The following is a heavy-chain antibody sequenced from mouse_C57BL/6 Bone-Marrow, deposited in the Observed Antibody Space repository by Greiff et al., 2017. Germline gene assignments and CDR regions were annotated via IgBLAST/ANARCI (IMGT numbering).Heavy chain of an antibody. J-gene: IGHJ1*03. CDR2: FHPYNDDT. V-gene: IGHV1-47*01. CDR3: GRGGETGWYFDV. D-gene: IGHD4-1*01. Sequence: QVQPQQSGAELVKPGASVKMSCKASGYTFTTYPIEWMKQNHGKSLEWIGNFHPYNDDTKYNEKFKGKATLTVDKSSSTVYLELSRLTSDDSAVYYGGRGGETGWYFDVWGTGTTVTVSA. CDR1: GYTFTTYP.